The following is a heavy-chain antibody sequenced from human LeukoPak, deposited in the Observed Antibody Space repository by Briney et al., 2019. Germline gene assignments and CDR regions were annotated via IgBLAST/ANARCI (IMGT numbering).Heavy chain of an antibody. D-gene: IGHD3-3*01. CDR3: AREEGPELSFGAFDI. Sequence: SVKVSCKASGYTFTDYYMHWVRQAPGQGLEWMGGIIPIFGTANYAQKFQGRVTITADKSTSTAYMELSSLRSEDTAVYYCAREEGPELSFGAFDIWGQGTMVTVSS. CDR2: IIPIFGTA. V-gene: IGHV1-69*06. CDR1: GYTFTDYY. J-gene: IGHJ3*02.